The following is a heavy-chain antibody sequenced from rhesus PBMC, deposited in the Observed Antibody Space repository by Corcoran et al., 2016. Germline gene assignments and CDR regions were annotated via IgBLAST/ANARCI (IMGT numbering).Heavy chain of an antibody. CDR2: FIPVYAET. CDR3: ARSEDPATVSFDY. Sequence: EVQLVQSGAEVKKPGASVKVSCKVSGYTFTELSMHWVRQAHGQGLEWMGGFIPVYAETITDEISKGRVTMTTDTSTDTASMELSSLRSEDTAVYYCARSEDPATVSFDYWGQGVLVTVSS. J-gene: IGHJ4*01. CDR1: GYTFTELS. D-gene: IGHD5-12*01. V-gene: IGHV1-156*01.